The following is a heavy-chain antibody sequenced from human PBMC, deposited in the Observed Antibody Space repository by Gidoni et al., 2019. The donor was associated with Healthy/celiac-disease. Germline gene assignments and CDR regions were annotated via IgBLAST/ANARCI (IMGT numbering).Heavy chain of an antibody. CDR1: GYTFTSYD. Sequence: QVQLVQSGAEVKKPGASVKVSCKASGYTFTSYDINWVRQATGQGLEWMGWMNPNSGNTGKAQKFQGRVTMTRNTSISTAYMELSSLRSEDTAVYYCARGDGNIVVVVAATGGMDVWGQGTTVTVSS. J-gene: IGHJ6*02. D-gene: IGHD2-15*01. CDR2: MNPNSGNT. CDR3: ARGDGNIVVVVAATGGMDV. V-gene: IGHV1-8*01.